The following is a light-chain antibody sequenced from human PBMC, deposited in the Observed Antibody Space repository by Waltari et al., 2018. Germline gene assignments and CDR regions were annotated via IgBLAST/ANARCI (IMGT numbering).Light chain of an antibody. V-gene: IGLV2-14*01. CDR3: SSYTSSSTYV. Sequence: QSALTQPASVSGSPGQSITISCTGTSSDVGGYNYPSWYQQHPGKAPKLMIYEVINRPSGVSNRVSGSKSGNTASLTISGLQAEDEADYYCSSYTSSSTYVFGTGTKVTVL. CDR2: EVI. J-gene: IGLJ1*01. CDR1: SSDVGGYNY.